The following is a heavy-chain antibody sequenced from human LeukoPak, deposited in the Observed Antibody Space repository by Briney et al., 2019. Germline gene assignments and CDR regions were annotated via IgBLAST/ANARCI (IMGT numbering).Heavy chain of an antibody. Sequence: ASVKVSCKASGYTFTSYDINWVRQATGQGLEWMGWMNPNSGNTGYAQKFQDRVTMTTNTSISTAYMELSSLRSEDTAVYYCARGILWFGDDVWGKGATVTISS. CDR1: GYTFTSYD. CDR2: MNPNSGNT. V-gene: IGHV1-8*01. CDR3: ARGILWFGDDV. D-gene: IGHD3-10*01. J-gene: IGHJ6*04.